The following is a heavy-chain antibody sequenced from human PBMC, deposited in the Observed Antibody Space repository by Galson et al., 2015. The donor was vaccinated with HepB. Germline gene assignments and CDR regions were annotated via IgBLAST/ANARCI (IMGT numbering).Heavy chain of an antibody. D-gene: IGHD3-10*01. CDR3: TTGGSGSYPNYYYYYGMDV. CDR2: IYSGGST. CDR1: GFTVSSNY. Sequence: SLRLSCAASGFTVSSNYMSWVRQAPGKGLEWVSVIYSGGSTYYADSVKGRFTISRHNSKNTLYLQMNSLKTEDTAVYYCTTGGSGSYPNYYYYYGMDVWGQGTTVTVSS. V-gene: IGHV3-53*01. J-gene: IGHJ6*02.